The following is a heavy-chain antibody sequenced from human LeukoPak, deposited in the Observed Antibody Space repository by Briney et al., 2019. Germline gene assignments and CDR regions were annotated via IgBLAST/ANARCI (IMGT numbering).Heavy chain of an antibody. D-gene: IGHD4-23*01. Sequence: SETLSLTCTVSGGSISSSSYYWGWIRQPPGKGLEWIGSIYYSGSTYYNPSLKSRVTISVDTSKNQFSLKLSSVTAADTAVYYCARGETTVVTPGAFDIWGQGTMVTVSS. CDR3: ARGETTVVTPGAFDI. CDR1: GGSISSSSYY. J-gene: IGHJ3*02. CDR2: IYYSGST. V-gene: IGHV4-39*07.